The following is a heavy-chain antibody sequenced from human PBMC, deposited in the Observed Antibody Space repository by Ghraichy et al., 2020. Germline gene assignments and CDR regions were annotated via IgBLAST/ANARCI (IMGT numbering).Heavy chain of an antibody. J-gene: IGHJ4*02. CDR1: GFTFYNSW. Sequence: GGSLRLSCAASGFTFYNSWMTWVRQAPGKGLEWVAETNPDGSVTSYVDSVKGRFTVSRDNAKNSLFLQMNSLRAEDTAVYYCGRDPAWGAIDYWGQGTLVTVSS. D-gene: IGHD7-27*01. CDR2: TNPDGSVT. V-gene: IGHV3-7*03. CDR3: GRDPAWGAIDY.